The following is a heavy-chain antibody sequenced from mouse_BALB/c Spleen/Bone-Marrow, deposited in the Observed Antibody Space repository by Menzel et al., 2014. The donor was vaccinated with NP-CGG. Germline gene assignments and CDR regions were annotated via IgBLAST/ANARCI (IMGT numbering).Heavy chain of an antibody. V-gene: IGHV1S81*02. J-gene: IGHJ3*01. D-gene: IGHD2-13*01. CDR3: TREGDSPFAY. CDR1: GYTFTSYY. Sequence: QVQLQQPGAELVKPGASVKLSCKASGYTFTSYYMYWVKQRPGQGLEWIGEIDPSNGGTNFNEKFKSKATLTVDKSSSTAYMQLSSLTSEDSAVYFCTREGDSPFAYWGQGTLVTVSA. CDR2: IDPSNGGT.